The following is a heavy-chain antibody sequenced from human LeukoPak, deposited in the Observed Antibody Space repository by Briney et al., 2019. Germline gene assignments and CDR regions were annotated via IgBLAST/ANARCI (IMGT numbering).Heavy chain of an antibody. Sequence: SVKVSCKTSGGTFSSYGISWVRQAPGQGLEWMGGIIPIYGAANYAQKFQGRVTMTADKSTSTAYMELRSLRSEDTAVYYCARDHTANYDYVWGSFDYWGQGTLVTVSS. D-gene: IGHD3-16*01. CDR1: GGTFSSYG. CDR2: IIPIYGAA. CDR3: ARDHTANYDYVWGSFDY. J-gene: IGHJ4*02. V-gene: IGHV1-69*06.